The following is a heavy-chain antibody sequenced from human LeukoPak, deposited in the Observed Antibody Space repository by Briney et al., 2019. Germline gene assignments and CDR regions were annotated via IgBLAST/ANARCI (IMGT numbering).Heavy chain of an antibody. V-gene: IGHV3-30*18. J-gene: IGHJ6*03. Sequence: PGGSLRLSCAASGFTFSSYGMSWVRQAPGKGLEWVAVISYDGSNKYYADSVKGRFTISRDNSKNTLYLQMNSLSAEDTAVYYCAKNGDRGAYCSGGSCYPYYYYYMDVWGKGTTVTISS. CDR3: AKNGDRGAYCSGGSCYPYYYYYMDV. CDR2: ISYDGSNK. CDR1: GFTFSSYG. D-gene: IGHD2-15*01.